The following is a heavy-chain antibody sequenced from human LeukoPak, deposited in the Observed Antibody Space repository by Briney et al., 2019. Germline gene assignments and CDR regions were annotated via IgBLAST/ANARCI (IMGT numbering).Heavy chain of an antibody. V-gene: IGHV4-39*07. J-gene: IGHJ4*02. D-gene: IGHD6-13*01. CDR2: IYYSGST. CDR1: GGSISSSSYY. Sequence: SETLSLTCTVSGGSISSSSYYWGWIRQPPGKGLEWIGSIYYSGSTYYNPSLKSRVTISVDTSKNQFSLKLSSVTAADTAVYYCARDDGYSRYFDYWGQGTLVTVSS. CDR3: ARDDGYSRYFDY.